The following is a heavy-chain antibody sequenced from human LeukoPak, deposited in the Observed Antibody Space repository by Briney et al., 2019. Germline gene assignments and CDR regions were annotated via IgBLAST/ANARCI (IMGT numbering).Heavy chain of an antibody. CDR3: ARAPMTTRTTYYFDY. Sequence: GGSLRLSCVAFGFTFSNYVMHWVRQAPGKGLEWVAIIWYDGSNKYYADSVKGRFTISRDNSKNTLYLQMNSLRAEDTAVYFCARAPMTTRTTYYFDYWGQGTLVTVSS. J-gene: IGHJ4*02. CDR2: IWYDGSNK. CDR1: GFTFSNYV. V-gene: IGHV3-33*01. D-gene: IGHD4-11*01.